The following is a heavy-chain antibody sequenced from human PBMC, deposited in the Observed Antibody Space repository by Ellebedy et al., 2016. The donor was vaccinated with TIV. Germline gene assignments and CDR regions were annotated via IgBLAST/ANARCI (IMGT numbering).Heavy chain of an antibody. D-gene: IGHD3-22*01. J-gene: IGHJ4*02. CDR3: ARLVYYYDSSGYYYVGAFDI. Sequence: SETLSLTCTVSGGSISSYYWSWIRQPPGKGLEWIGYIYYSGSTNYNPSLKSRVTISVDTSKNQFSLKLSSVTAADTAVYYCARLVYYYDSSGYYYVGAFDIWGQGSLVTASS. V-gene: IGHV4-59*08. CDR1: GGSISSYY. CDR2: IYYSGST.